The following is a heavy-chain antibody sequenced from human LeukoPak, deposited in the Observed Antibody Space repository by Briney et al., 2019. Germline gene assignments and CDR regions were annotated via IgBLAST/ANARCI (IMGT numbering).Heavy chain of an antibody. CDR2: IYYSGST. CDR3: AREWQWLVLRAFVYFDY. CDR1: GGSISSSSYY. J-gene: IGHJ4*02. V-gene: IGHV4-39*07. D-gene: IGHD6-19*01. Sequence: KPSETLSLTCTISGGSISSSSYYWGWIRQPPGKGLEWIGSIYYSGSTYYNPSLKSRVTISVDTSKNQFSLKLSSVTAADTAVYYCAREWQWLVLRAFVYFDYWGQGTLVTVSS.